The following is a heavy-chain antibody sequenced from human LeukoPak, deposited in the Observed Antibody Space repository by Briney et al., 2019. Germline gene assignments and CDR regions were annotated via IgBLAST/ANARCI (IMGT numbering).Heavy chain of an antibody. Sequence: SETLSLTCTVSGGSISSSSYYWGWIRQPPGKGLEWIGNIYYSGSTYYNPSLKSRVTISVDTSKNQFSLKLSSVTAADTAVYYCARGPGPGAGTVDYWGQGTLVTVSS. CDR2: IYYSGST. J-gene: IGHJ4*02. D-gene: IGHD1-14*01. CDR3: ARGPGPGAGTVDY. V-gene: IGHV4-39*01. CDR1: GGSISSSSYY.